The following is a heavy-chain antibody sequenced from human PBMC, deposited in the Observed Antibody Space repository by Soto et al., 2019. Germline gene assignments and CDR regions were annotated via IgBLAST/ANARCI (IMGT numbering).Heavy chain of an antibody. Sequence: QVQLQQWGAGLLKPSETLSLTCAVYGGSLSGYYWSWVRQSPGKGMEWIGEINESGNTKFNPSLESRVTISRDMSKNQFSLQLTSLTAADTAVYYCARGMGLGLGEQTALGYWGQGPLVTVS. CDR3: ARGMGLGLGEQTALGY. J-gene: IGHJ4*02. V-gene: IGHV4-34*01. CDR2: INESGNT. CDR1: GGSLSGYY. D-gene: IGHD3-16*01.